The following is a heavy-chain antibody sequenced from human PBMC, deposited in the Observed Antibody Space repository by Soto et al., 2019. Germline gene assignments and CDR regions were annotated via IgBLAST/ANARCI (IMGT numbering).Heavy chain of an antibody. Sequence: SETLSLTCTVSGGSISSSSYYWGWIRQPPGKGLEWIGSIYYSGCTHYNPSLKSRVTMSVDTSKSQFSLNLNSVTAADTAVYYCARGYDILTGPLDYWGPGTLVTVSS. V-gene: IGHV4-39*01. CDR2: IYYSGCT. CDR3: ARGYDILTGPLDY. D-gene: IGHD3-9*01. CDR1: GGSISSSSYY. J-gene: IGHJ4*02.